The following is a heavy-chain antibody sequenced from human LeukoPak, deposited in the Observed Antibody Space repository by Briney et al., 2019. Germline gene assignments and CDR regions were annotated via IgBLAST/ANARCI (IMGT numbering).Heavy chain of an antibody. D-gene: IGHD3-10*01. V-gene: IGHV3-7*05. CDR3: ARDGMGGIKAFDM. J-gene: IGHJ3*02. CDR1: GFIFSNYW. CDR2: IKRDGSDK. Sequence: GGSLRLSCAASGFIFSNYWMTWVRQAPGKGLEWVANIKRDGSDKYFVDSVRGRFTISRDNAKNSVYLQMNSLTAEDTAVYYCARDGMGGIKAFDMWGQGTMVTVSS.